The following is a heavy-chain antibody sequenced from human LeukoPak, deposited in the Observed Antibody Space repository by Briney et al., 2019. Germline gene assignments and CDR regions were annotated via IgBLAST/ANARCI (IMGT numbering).Heavy chain of an antibody. CDR1: GGSFSGYY. CDR3: ARVNCGDQDY. V-gene: IGHV4-34*01. D-gene: IGHD4-17*01. CDR2: INHSGST. Sequence: PSETLSLTCAVYGGSFSGYYWSWIRQPPGKGLEWIGEINHSGSTNYNPSLKSRVTISVDTSKNQFSLKLSSVTAADTAVYYCARVNCGDQDYWGQGTLVTVSS. J-gene: IGHJ4*02.